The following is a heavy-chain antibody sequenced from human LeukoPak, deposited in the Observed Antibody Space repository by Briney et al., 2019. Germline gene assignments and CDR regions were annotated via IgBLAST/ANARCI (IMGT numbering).Heavy chain of an antibody. Sequence: SETLSLTCTVSGYSISSGYYWGWIRQPPGKGLEWIGYIYYSGSTNYNPSLKSRVTISVDTSKNQFSLKLSSVTAADTAVYYCARDLDGSGSSSLDYWGQGTLVTVSS. V-gene: IGHV4-61*01. D-gene: IGHD3-10*01. CDR1: GYSISSGYY. CDR2: IYYSGST. CDR3: ARDLDGSGSSSLDY. J-gene: IGHJ4*02.